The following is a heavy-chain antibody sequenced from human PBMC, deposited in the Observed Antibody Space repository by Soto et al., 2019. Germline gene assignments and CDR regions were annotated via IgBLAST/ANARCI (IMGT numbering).Heavy chain of an antibody. CDR2: IYYSGST. J-gene: IGHJ5*02. D-gene: IGHD3-10*01. Sequence: TLALTFTVSGGSISSGGYYWSWIRQHPGKGLEWIGYIYYSGSTYYNPSLKSRVTISVDTSKNQFSLKLSSVTAADTAVYYCAREVAHRTRGHWFDPWGQGTLVTVSS. CDR3: AREVAHRTRGHWFDP. CDR1: GGSISSGGYY. V-gene: IGHV4-31*03.